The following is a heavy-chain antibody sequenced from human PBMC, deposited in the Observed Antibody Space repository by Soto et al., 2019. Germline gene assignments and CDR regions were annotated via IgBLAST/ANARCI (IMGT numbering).Heavy chain of an antibody. CDR3: ARHYSSGSRNWFDP. J-gene: IGHJ5*02. V-gene: IGHV4-39*01. D-gene: IGHD6-19*01. CDR2: IYYSGST. Sequence: EVLSVTCSDSGGCMNSSSYFWGWVRQPPGKGLEWIGSIYYSGSTYYNPSLRSRVTISVDTSKKQFSLKLRSVTAADTAVFYCARHYSSGSRNWFDPWGQGTLVTVSS. CDR1: GGCMNSSSYF.